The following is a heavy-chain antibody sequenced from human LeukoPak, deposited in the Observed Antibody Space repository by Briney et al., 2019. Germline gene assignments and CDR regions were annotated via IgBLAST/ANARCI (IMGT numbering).Heavy chain of an antibody. CDR3: ARRRWFGELGY. J-gene: IGHJ4*02. V-gene: IGHV4-34*01. CDR1: GGSFSGYY. Sequence: PSETLSLTCAVYGGSFSGYYWSWIRQPPGKGLEWIGEINHSGSTNYNPSLKSRVTISVDTSKNQFSLKLSSVTAADTAVYYCARRRWFGELGYWGQGTLVTVSS. CDR2: INHSGST. D-gene: IGHD3-10*01.